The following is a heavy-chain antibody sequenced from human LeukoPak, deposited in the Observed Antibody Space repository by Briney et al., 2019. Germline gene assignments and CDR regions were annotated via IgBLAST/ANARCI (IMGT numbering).Heavy chain of an antibody. D-gene: IGHD5-18*01. J-gene: IGHJ4*02. CDR3: ARSGYSYGPPGY. CDR2: IYSGGNT. V-gene: IGHV3-53*01. Sequence: GGSLRLSCAASGLTVSSNYMSWVRQAPGKGLEWVSVIYSGGNTYYADSVKGRFTISRDNSKNTLYLQMNSLRAEDTAVYYCARSGYSYGPPGYWGQGTLVTVSS. CDR1: GLTVSSNY.